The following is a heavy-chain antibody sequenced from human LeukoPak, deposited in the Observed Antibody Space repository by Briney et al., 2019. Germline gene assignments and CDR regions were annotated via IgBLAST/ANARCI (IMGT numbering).Heavy chain of an antibody. D-gene: IGHD6-13*01. V-gene: IGHV3-23*01. CDR1: GFTFGSYA. CDR3: AKMTGMAPANYGMDV. CDR2: ISGSGCTT. Sequence: GGSLRLSCAASGFTFGSYAMSWVRQAPGKGLEWVSVISGSGCTTYYADSVKGRFTISRDNSQNTLSLQMNSLRGEDTAVYYCAKMTGMAPANYGMDVWGQGTTVTASS. J-gene: IGHJ6*02.